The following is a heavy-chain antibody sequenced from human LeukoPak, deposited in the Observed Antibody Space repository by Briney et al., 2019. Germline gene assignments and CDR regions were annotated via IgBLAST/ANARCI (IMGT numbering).Heavy chain of an antibody. V-gene: IGHV1-69*06. CDR2: IIPIFGTA. CDR1: GGTFSSYA. Sequence: SVKVSCKASGGTFSSYAISWVRQAPGQGLEWTGGIIPIFGTANYAQKFQGRVTITADKSTSTAYIELSSLRSEDTAVYYCARDRPIYCSGGSCYLFDYWGQGTLVTVSS. D-gene: IGHD2-15*01. CDR3: ARDRPIYCSGGSCYLFDY. J-gene: IGHJ4*02.